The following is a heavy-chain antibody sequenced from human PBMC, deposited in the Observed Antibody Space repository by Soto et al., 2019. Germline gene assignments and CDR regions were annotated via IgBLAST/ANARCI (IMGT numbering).Heavy chain of an antibody. V-gene: IGHV3-74*01. CDR1: GFTFSIYW. Sequence: WGSLRVSCAPSGFTFSIYWMHWVRQAPGKGLVWVSRINSDGSSTSYADSVKGRFTISRDDAKNTLYLQMNSLRAEDTALYYCAREPSVNWFDPWGQGTLVTVSS. J-gene: IGHJ5*02. CDR3: AREPSVNWFDP. CDR2: INSDGSST.